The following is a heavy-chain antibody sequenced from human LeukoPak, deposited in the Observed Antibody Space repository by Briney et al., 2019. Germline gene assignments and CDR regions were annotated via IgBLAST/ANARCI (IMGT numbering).Heavy chain of an antibody. J-gene: IGHJ1*01. CDR3: AKHLTKVAGTFQH. Sequence: PGGSLRLSCAASGFTLSSYCMHWVRPAPARGLEWVEFIRYDGSNKYYADSVKGRFSISRDHSTKTLYLQMNRLRAARTPINYFAKHLTKVAGTFQHWGQGTLVTVSS. CDR2: IRYDGSNK. CDR1: GFTLSSYC. D-gene: IGHD6-19*01. V-gene: IGHV3-30*02.